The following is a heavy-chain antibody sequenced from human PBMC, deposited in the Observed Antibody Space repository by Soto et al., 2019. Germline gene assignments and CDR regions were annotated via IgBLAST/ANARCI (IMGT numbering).Heavy chain of an antibody. CDR1: GFTFDDYA. CDR3: AKGGTYYYGSGSYYTHDY. V-gene: IGHV3-9*01. J-gene: IGHJ4*02. CDR2: ISWNSGSI. Sequence: GGSLRLSCAASGFTFDDYAMHWVRQAPGKGLEWVSGISWNSGSIGYADSVKGRFTISRDNAKNSLYLQMNSLRAEDTALYYCAKGGTYYYGSGSYYTHDYWGQGTLVTVSS. D-gene: IGHD3-10*01.